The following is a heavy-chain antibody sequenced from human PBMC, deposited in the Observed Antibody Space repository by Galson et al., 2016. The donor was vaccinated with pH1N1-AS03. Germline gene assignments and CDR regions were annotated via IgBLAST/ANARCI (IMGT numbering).Heavy chain of an antibody. V-gene: IGHV1-2*02. CDR1: GYMFTYHY. Sequence: SVKVSCKAFGYMFTYHYIYWARQAPGQGPEWMGWINPNNGDTHYVQKFQGRVTMTRVTSITTAYMELSRLSSDDTAVYYCAKGHYGMDVWGQGTTVTVSS. CDR3: AKGHYGMDV. J-gene: IGHJ6*02. CDR2: INPNNGDT.